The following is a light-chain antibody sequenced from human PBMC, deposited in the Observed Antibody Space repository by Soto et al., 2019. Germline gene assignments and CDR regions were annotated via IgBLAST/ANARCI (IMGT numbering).Light chain of an antibody. J-gene: IGLJ2*01. CDR3: DSCTSTNTLV. Sequence: QSALTQPASVSGSTGQSITISCTGTSSDVGGYKHVSWYQQHPGRARKRTSYDVTDRPSGVSNRFSDSEAGNTASLAICGLRGEDEAEYCCDSCTSTNTLVFGGGTKLTVL. CDR2: DVT. V-gene: IGLV2-14*03. CDR1: SSDVGGYKH.